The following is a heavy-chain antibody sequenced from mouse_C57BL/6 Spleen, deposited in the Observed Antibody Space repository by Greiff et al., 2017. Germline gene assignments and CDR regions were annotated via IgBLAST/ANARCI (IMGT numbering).Heavy chain of an antibody. CDR1: GYAFSSSW. J-gene: IGHJ2*01. V-gene: IGHV1-82*01. CDR2: IYPGDGDT. Sequence: VQLVESGPELVKPGASVKISCKASGYAFSSSWMNWVKQRPGKGLEWIGRIYPGDGDTNYNGKFKGKATLTADKSSSTAYMHLSSLTSEDSAVYCCATYYDYDGDYWGQGTTLTVSS. CDR3: ATYYDYDGDY. D-gene: IGHD2-4*01.